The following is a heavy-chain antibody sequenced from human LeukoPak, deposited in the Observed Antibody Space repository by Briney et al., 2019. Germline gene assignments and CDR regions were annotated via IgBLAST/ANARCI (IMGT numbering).Heavy chain of an antibody. CDR2: IKEDGSEK. Sequence: PGGSLRLSCAASGFTFSSYWMSWVRQAPGKGPEFVANIKEDGSEKSYVDSVKGRFTISRDSAKKSVSLQMSSPRVEDTAVYYCARDPGYSAFDVWGQGAMVIVSS. D-gene: IGHD5-18*01. CDR3: ARDPGYSAFDV. V-gene: IGHV3-7*01. J-gene: IGHJ3*01. CDR1: GFTFSSYW.